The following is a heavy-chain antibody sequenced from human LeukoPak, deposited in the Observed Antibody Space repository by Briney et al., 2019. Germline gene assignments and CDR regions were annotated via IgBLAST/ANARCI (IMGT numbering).Heavy chain of an antibody. CDR1: GYTFTGYY. V-gene: IGHV1-2*02. Sequence: RASVKVSCKASGYTFTGYYMHWVRQAPGQGLEWMGWINPNSGGTNYAQKCQGRVTMARDTSISTAYMDLSRLRSDDTAVYYCARVLYYYDSSRYPRPLESTPDELYYFDYWGQGTLVTVSS. CDR3: ARVLYYYDSSRYPRPLESTPDELYYFDY. CDR2: INPNSGGT. J-gene: IGHJ4*02. D-gene: IGHD3-22*01.